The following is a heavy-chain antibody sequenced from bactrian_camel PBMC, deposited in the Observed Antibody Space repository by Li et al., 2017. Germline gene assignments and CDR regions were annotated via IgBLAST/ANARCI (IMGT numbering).Heavy chain of an antibody. D-gene: IGHD5*01. CDR2: IASDGIT. Sequence: VQLVESGGGSLQAGGSLKLSCVASKWSYGTYCMGWFRQAPGKEREGVAAIASDGITEYADSVKGRFTISKDNAKNILYLQMNSMKPEDSGTYYCAADRDLFGQLGGCDHNYWGQGTQVTVS. J-gene: IGHJ4*01. CDR3: AADRDLFGQLGGCDHNY. CDR1: KWSYGTYC. V-gene: IGHV3S53*01.